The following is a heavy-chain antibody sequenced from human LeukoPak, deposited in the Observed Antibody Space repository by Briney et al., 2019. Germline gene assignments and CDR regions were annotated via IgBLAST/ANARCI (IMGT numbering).Heavy chain of an antibody. Sequence: ASAKVSCKASGGTFSSYAISWVRQAPGQGLEWMGRIIPILGIANYAQKFQGRVTITADKSTSTAYMELSSLRSEDTAVYYCARDRDGYNPYYFDYWGQGTLVTVSS. CDR3: ARDRDGYNPYYFDY. J-gene: IGHJ4*02. D-gene: IGHD5-24*01. CDR1: GGTFSSYA. V-gene: IGHV1-69*04. CDR2: IIPILGIA.